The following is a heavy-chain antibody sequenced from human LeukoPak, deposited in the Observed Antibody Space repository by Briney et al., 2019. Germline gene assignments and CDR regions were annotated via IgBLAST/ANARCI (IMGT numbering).Heavy chain of an antibody. D-gene: IGHD1-1*01. CDR3: GRDTQLEAYYYYYYMDV. Sequence: GASVTVSCKASGYTFTSYYMHWVRQAPGQGLEWMGIINPSGGSTSYAQKFQGRVTMTRDMSTSTVYMELSSLRSEDTAVYYCGRDTQLEAYYYYYYMDVWGKGTTVTVSS. CDR1: GYTFTSYY. CDR2: INPSGGST. V-gene: IGHV1-46*01. J-gene: IGHJ6*03.